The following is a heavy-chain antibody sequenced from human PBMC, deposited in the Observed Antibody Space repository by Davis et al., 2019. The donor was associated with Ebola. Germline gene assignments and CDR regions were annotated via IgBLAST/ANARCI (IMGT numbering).Heavy chain of an antibody. CDR2: INPKNGAT. Sequence: ASVKVSCKASGYTFTDYHMHWVRQAPGQGLEWMGWINPKNGATNYAQKFRGRVTVTRDTSVNTAYLQLSSLRPNDTAVYSCATNSGGIELWTYFEYWGQGTLVTVSS. V-gene: IGHV1-2*02. CDR1: GYTFTDYH. CDR3: ATNSGGIELWTYFEY. D-gene: IGHD7-27*01. J-gene: IGHJ4*02.